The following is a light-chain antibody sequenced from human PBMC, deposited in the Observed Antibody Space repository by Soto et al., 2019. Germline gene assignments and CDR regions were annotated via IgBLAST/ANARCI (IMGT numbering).Light chain of an antibody. Sequence: ETVRTQTPGTLSLSPGERATLSCRASQSVSSSYLAWYQQKPGQAPRLLIYGASSRATGIPDRFSGSGSGTDFTLTISRLEPEDFAVYYCQQYGSSPTLTFGGGTKVDIK. CDR2: GAS. CDR1: QSVSSSY. J-gene: IGKJ4*01. V-gene: IGKV3-20*01. CDR3: QQYGSSPTLT.